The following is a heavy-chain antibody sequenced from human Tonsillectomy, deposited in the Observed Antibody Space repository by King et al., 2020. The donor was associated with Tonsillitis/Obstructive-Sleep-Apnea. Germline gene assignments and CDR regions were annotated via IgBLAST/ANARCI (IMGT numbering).Heavy chain of an antibody. CDR3: ARVYCSTTSCYTGTDHYYYYMDV. D-gene: IGHD2-2*02. V-gene: IGHV1-69*12. Sequence: QLVQSGAEVKKPGSSMKVSCKTSGGTFSNYAISWVRQAPGRGLEWMGGIIPIFGTANYEQRFQGRVTITADESTSTAYMERCSLRSEDTAVYYCARVYCSTTSCYTGTDHYYYYMDVWGKGTTVTVSS. J-gene: IGHJ6*03. CDR1: GGTFSNYA. CDR2: IIPIFGTA.